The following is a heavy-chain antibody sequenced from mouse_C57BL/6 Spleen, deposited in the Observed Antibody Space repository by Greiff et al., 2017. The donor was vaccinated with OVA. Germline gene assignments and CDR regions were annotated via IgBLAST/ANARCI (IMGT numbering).Heavy chain of an antibody. D-gene: IGHD2-4*01. CDR1: GYAFTNYL. CDR2: INPGSGGT. J-gene: IGHJ4*01. V-gene: IGHV1-54*01. CDR3: ARLSYYDYGDAMDY. Sequence: VKVEESGAELVRPGTSVKVSCKASGYAFTNYLIEWVKQRPGQGLEWIGVINPGSGGTNYNEKFKGRATLTADKSSSTAYMQLSSLTSEDSAVYFCARLSYYDYGDAMDYWGQGTSVTVSS.